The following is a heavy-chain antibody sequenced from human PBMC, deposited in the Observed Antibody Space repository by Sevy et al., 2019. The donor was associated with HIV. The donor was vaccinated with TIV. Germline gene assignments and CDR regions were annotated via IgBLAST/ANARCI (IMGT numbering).Heavy chain of an antibody. Sequence: GGSLRLSCAASGFTFSSYAMSWVRQAPGKGLEWASAISGSGGSTYYADSVKGRFTISRDNSKNTLYLQMNSLRAEDTAVYYCAKDPRSYHSSSWYYFDYWGQGTLVTVSS. V-gene: IGHV3-23*01. CDR2: ISGSGGST. J-gene: IGHJ4*02. CDR1: GFTFSSYA. CDR3: AKDPRSYHSSSWYYFDY. D-gene: IGHD6-13*01.